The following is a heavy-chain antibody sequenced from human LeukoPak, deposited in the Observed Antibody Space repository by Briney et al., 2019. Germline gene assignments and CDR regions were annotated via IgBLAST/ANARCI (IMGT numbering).Heavy chain of an antibody. CDR1: GFTFSSYS. CDR3: ARGGYYDSSGYWGFDY. CDR2: ISSSSSTI. Sequence: GGSLRLSCAASGFTFSSYSMNWVRQAPGKGLEWVSYISSSSSTIYYADSVKGRFTISRDNAKNSLYLQMNSLRAEDTAVYYCARGGYYDSSGYWGFDYWGQGTLVTVSS. D-gene: IGHD3-22*01. V-gene: IGHV3-48*01. J-gene: IGHJ4*02.